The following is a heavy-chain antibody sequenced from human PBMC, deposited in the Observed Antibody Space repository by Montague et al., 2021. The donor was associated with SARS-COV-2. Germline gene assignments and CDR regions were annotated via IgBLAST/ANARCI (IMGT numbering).Heavy chain of an antibody. CDR1: DGSFSDYY. J-gene: IGHJ4*02. V-gene: IGHV4-59*01. Sequence: SETLSLTCAVSDGSFSDYYWSWIRQPPGKGLEWIGYLYYSGSTXXXPSXXXRVTISVDTSKNQFSLKLSSVTAADTAVYYCARVPPRWQHFDSYFDYWGQGTPVTVSS. D-gene: IGHD5-24*01. CDR3: ARVPPRWQHFDSYFDY. CDR2: LYYSGST.